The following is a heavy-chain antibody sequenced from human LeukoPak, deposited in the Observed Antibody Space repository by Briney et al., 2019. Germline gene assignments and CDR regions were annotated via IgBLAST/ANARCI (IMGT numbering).Heavy chain of an antibody. CDR2: IYYSGST. V-gene: IGHV4-30-4*01. Sequence: SETLSLTCTVSGGTISSGDYYWSWIRQPPGKGLEWIGYIYYSGSTYYNPSLKSRVTISVDTSKNQFSLKLSSVTAADTAVYYCARINWGVATIKTFDYWGQGTLVTVSS. J-gene: IGHJ4*02. D-gene: IGHD5-12*01. CDR1: GGTISSGDYY. CDR3: ARINWGVATIKTFDY.